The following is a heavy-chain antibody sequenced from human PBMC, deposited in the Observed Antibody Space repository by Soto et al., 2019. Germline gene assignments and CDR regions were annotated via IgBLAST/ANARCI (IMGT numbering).Heavy chain of an antibody. CDR1: GYTFTSYG. V-gene: IGHV1-18*01. Sequence: GASVKVSCKASGYTFTSYGISWVRQAPGQGLEWMGWFSAYNGNTNYAQKLQGRVTMTTDTSTSTAYMELRSLRSDDTAVYYCARDLAETWLVSGSFDYWGQGTLVTVSS. D-gene: IGHD6-19*01. CDR2: FSAYNGNT. J-gene: IGHJ4*02. CDR3: ARDLAETWLVSGSFDY.